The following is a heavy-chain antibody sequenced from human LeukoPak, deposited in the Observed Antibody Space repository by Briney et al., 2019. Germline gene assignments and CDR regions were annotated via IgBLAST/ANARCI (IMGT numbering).Heavy chain of an antibody. Sequence: SETLSLTCTVSGGSISSYYWSWIRQPPGKGLEWIGYIYYSGSTNYNPSLKSRVTISVDTSKNQFSLKLSSVTAADTAVYYCAREQQLVRGYFDYWGQGTLVTVSS. D-gene: IGHD6-13*01. CDR2: IYYSGST. V-gene: IGHV4-59*12. J-gene: IGHJ4*02. CDR1: GGSISSYY. CDR3: AREQQLVRGYFDY.